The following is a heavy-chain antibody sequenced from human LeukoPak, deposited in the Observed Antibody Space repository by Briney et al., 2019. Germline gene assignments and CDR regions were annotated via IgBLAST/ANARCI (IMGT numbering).Heavy chain of an antibody. CDR2: INQDGSEE. CDR1: GFTFSNYW. J-gene: IGHJ4*02. D-gene: IGHD5-12*01. V-gene: IGHV3-7*01. CDR3: VRDGGVSGYDLLDY. Sequence: GGSLRLSCAASGFTFSNYWMTWVRQAPGKGLEWMARINQDGSEEHYMDSVEARFTISRDNAKNSLSLQMNSLRAEDTAVYYCVRDGGVSGYDLLDYWGQGTLVTVSS.